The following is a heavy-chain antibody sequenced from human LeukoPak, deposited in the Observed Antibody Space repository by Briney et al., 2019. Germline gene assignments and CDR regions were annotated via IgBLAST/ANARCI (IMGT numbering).Heavy chain of an antibody. V-gene: IGHV1-18*01. CDR3: ARDQAGGIGGAAAVRSFDP. Sequence: GASVKVSCKASGYTFTSYGISWVRQAPGQGLEWMGWISAYNGNTNYAQKLQGRVTMTTDTSTSTAYMELRSLRSDDTAVYYCARDQAGGIGGAAAVRSFDPWGQGTLVTVSS. D-gene: IGHD6-13*01. J-gene: IGHJ5*02. CDR2: ISAYNGNT. CDR1: GYTFTSYG.